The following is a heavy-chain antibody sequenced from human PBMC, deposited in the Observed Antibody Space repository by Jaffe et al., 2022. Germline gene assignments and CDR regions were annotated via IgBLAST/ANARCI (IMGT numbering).Heavy chain of an antibody. D-gene: IGHD6-13*01. CDR1: GYSFTSYW. J-gene: IGHJ6*03. Sequence: EVQLVQSGAEVKKPGESLKISCKGSGYSFTSYWIGWVRQMPGKGLEWMGIIYPGDSDTRYSPSFQGQVTISADKSISTAYLQWSSLKASDTAMYYCARHVRGIAAAGTLPWGYYYYYMDVWGKGTTVTVSS. CDR3: ARHVRGIAAAGTLPWGYYYYYMDV. V-gene: IGHV5-51*01. CDR2: IYPGDSDT.